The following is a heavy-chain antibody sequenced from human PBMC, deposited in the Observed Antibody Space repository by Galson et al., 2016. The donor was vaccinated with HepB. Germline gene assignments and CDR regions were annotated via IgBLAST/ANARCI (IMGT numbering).Heavy chain of an antibody. J-gene: IGHJ1*01. D-gene: IGHD3-9*01. CDR3: ARGGVDFLTT. CDR1: GYSFTNSG. Sequence: PVKVSCKASGYSFTNSGINWVRQAPGQGLEWMGWISGHSGNTHFAEEFQDRVTMTTDTSTSTAYMELRTLRSDDTAMYYCARGGVDFLTTWGQGTLVIVSS. CDR2: ISGHSGNT. V-gene: IGHV1-18*01.